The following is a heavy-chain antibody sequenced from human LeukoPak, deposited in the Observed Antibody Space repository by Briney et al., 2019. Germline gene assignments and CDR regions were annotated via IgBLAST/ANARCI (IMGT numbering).Heavy chain of an antibody. D-gene: IGHD4-17*01. J-gene: IGHJ4*02. Sequence: GGSLRLSCAASGFTFSDYYMSWIRQAPGKGLEWVSYIGRTSSYTNYADSVKGRFSISRDNAKNSLYLQMNSLGAEDTAVYFCAREYYGQFECWGQGTLVTVSS. CDR1: GFTFSDYY. V-gene: IGHV3-11*05. CDR2: IGRTSSYT. CDR3: AREYYGQFEC.